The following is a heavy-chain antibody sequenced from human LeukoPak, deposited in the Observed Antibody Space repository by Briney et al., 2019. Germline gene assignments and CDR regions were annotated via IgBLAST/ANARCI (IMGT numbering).Heavy chain of an antibody. CDR1: GFTFSRHS. Sequence: GGSLRLSCAASGFTFSRHSMNWVRQAPGEGLEWVSYISSSSSYTNYADSVKGRFTISRDNAKNSLYLQMNSLRAEDTAVYYCARAYYDSSGYYGVVDYWGQGTLVTVSS. D-gene: IGHD3-22*01. CDR2: ISSSSSYT. J-gene: IGHJ4*02. V-gene: IGHV3-21*05. CDR3: ARAYYDSSGYYGVVDY.